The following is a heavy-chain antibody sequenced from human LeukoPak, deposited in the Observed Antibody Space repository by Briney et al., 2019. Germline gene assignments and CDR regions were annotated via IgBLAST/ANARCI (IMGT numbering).Heavy chain of an antibody. CDR1: GFTFSSYG. CDR2: IWYDGSNK. V-gene: IGHV3-33*06. CDR3: AKGAQDYYDSSGYYDSPYYFDY. J-gene: IGHJ4*02. Sequence: GRSLRLSCAASGFTFSSYGMHWVRQAPGKGLEWVAAIWYDGSNKYYADSVKGRFTISRDNSKNTLYLQMNSLRAEDTAVYYCAKGAQDYYDSSGYYDSPYYFDYWGQGTLVTVSS. D-gene: IGHD3-22*01.